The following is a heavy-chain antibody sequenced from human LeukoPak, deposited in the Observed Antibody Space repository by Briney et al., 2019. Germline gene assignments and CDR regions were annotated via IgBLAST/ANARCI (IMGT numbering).Heavy chain of an antibody. CDR1: GGSISSYY. D-gene: IGHD4-17*01. V-gene: IGHV4-4*07. CDR3: ARQHYGPTGLGIDY. Sequence: SETLSLTCTASGGSISSYYWSWIRQPAGKGLEWIGRIYTSGSTNYNPSLKSRVTISVDTSKNQFSLKLSSVTAADTAVYYCARQHYGPTGLGIDYWGQGTLVTVSS. CDR2: IYTSGST. J-gene: IGHJ4*02.